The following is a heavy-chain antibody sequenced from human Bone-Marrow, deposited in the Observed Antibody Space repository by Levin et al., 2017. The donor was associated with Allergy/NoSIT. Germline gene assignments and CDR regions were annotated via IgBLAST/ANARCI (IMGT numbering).Heavy chain of an antibody. CDR1: GFTFSTYG. V-gene: IGHV3-30*18. J-gene: IGHJ4*02. Sequence: GESLKISCAASGFTFSTYGIHWVRQAPGKGLEWVAVISYDGRNKFYADSVKGRFTISRDNSKNTLYLQMNSLRAEDTAVYYCAKAQGQWLVLDYWGQGTLVTVSS. CDR2: ISYDGRNK. D-gene: IGHD6-19*01. CDR3: AKAQGQWLVLDY.